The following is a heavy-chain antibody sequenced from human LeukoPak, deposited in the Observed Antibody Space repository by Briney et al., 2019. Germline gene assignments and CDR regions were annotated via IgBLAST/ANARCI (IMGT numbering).Heavy chain of an antibody. V-gene: IGHV3-30-3*01. D-gene: IGHD3-16*01. Sequence: GGSLRLSCAASGFTFSTNAMHWVRQAPGKGLEWVAVTSYDEGHKYYADSVKGRFTISRDTANNTLYLQMNSLRAEDTAVYYCARGGVGRYYYYYMDVWGKGTTVTVSS. CDR1: GFTFSTNA. J-gene: IGHJ6*03. CDR2: TSYDEGHK. CDR3: ARGGVGRYYYYYMDV.